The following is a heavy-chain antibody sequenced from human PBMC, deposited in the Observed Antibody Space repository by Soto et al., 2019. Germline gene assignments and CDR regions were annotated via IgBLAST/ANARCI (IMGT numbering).Heavy chain of an antibody. J-gene: IGHJ4*02. CDR3: ARDLAKGGGSAGFDY. V-gene: IGHV1-2*02. D-gene: IGHD1-26*01. CDR1: GYTFTGYY. Sequence: ASVKVSCKASGYTFTGYYMHWVRQAPGQGLEWMGWINPNSGGTNYAQKFQGRVTMTRDTSISTAYMELSRLRSDDTAVYYCARDLAKGGGSAGFDYWGQGTQVTVSS. CDR2: INPNSGGT.